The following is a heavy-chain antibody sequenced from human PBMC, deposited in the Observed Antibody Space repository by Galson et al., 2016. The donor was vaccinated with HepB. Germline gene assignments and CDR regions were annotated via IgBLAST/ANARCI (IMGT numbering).Heavy chain of an antibody. CDR2: IAYDPTLT. V-gene: IGHV3-30*18. J-gene: IGHJ5*01. D-gene: IGHD1-1*01. Sequence: SLRLSCAASGFNFRDYGMHWVRQAPGKGLEWVATIAYDPTLTYYADSVKGRFTISRDNSKNTLYLQMNSLTVDDTALFYCAKGSLATARIPWNRFDSWGHGTLVTVAS. CDR3: AKGSLATARIPWNRFDS. CDR1: GFNFRDYG.